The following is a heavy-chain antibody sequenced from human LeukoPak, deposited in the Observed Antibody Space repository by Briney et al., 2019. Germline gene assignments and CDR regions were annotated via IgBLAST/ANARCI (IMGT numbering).Heavy chain of an antibody. CDR1: GFTFSSYW. CDR2: IKQDGSEK. Sequence: GSLRLSCAASGFTFSSYWMSWVRQAPGKGLEWVANIKQDGSEKYYVDSVKGRFTISRDNAKNSLYLQMNGLRAEDTAVYYCASATYYYGSGSSTYFDYWGQGTLVTVSS. V-gene: IGHV3-7*01. CDR3: ASATYYYGSGSSTYFDY. J-gene: IGHJ4*02. D-gene: IGHD3-10*01.